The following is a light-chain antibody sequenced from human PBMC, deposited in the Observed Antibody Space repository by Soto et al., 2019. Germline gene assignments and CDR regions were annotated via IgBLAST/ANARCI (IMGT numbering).Light chain of an antibody. Sequence: EIVLTQSPGTLSLSPGERATLSCRASQSVSSGYLAWYQQNPGQAPRRLIYGASSRATGIPARFSGSGSGTDFTLTISRLEPEDFAVYYCQQYGSSPRTFGQGPKLEIK. V-gene: IGKV3-20*01. CDR3: QQYGSSPRT. CDR1: QSVSSGY. CDR2: GAS. J-gene: IGKJ2*01.